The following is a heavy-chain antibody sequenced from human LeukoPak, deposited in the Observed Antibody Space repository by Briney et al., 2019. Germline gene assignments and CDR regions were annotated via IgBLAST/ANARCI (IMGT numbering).Heavy chain of an antibody. J-gene: IGHJ3*02. V-gene: IGHV5-10-1*01. CDR1: GYSFTSYW. CDR2: IDPSDSYT. CDR3: ARPFGEPSGDLGAFDI. Sequence: GESLEISFNGSGYSFTSYWIGWVRQMPGKGLEWMGRIDPSDSYTNYSPSFQGHVTISADKSISTAYLQWSSLKASDTAMYYCARPFGEPSGDLGAFDIWGQGTMVTGSS. D-gene: IGHD3-10*01.